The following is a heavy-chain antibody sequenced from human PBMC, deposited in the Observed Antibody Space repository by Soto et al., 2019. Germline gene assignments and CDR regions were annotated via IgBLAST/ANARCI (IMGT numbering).Heavy chain of an antibody. Sequence: PGESLKISCKGSGYSFTSSWIGWVRQMPGKGLEWMGIIYPGDSDTRYSPSFQGKVTISADKSTITAYLQWSSLKASDTAMYYCARLQLSFPFDAFNIWGQGTMVTVS. CDR3: ARLQLSFPFDAFNI. V-gene: IGHV5-51*01. CDR1: GYSFTSSW. J-gene: IGHJ3*02. D-gene: IGHD5-18*01. CDR2: IYPGDSDT.